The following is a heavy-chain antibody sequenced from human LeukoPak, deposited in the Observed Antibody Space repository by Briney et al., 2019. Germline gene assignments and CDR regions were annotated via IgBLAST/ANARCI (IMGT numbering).Heavy chain of an antibody. V-gene: IGHV1-8*01. J-gene: IGHJ6*02. CDR2: MNPNSGNT. CDR1: GYTFTSYD. CDR3: ATMGYYDSSGYSPTRYYYGMDV. D-gene: IGHD3-22*01. Sequence: ASVTVSCKASGYTFTSYDINWVRQATGQGLEWMGWMNPNSGNTGYAQKFQGRVTMTRNTSISTAYMELSSLRSEDTAVYYCATMGYYDSSGYSPTRYYYGMDVWGQGTTVTVSS.